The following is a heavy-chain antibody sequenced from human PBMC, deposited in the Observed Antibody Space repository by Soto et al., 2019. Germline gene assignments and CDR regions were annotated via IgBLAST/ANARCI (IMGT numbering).Heavy chain of an antibody. V-gene: IGHV3-33*08. J-gene: IGHJ4*02. D-gene: IGHD2-2*01. CDR3: ARDDCSSTSCYFSGIDY. CDR2: IWYDGSNK. Sequence: GGSLRLSCAASGFTFSSYGMHWVRQAPGKGLEWVAVIWYDGSNKYYADSVKGRFTISRDNSKNTLYLQMNSLRAEDTALYYCARDDCSSTSCYFSGIDYWGQGTLVTVSS. CDR1: GFTFSSYG.